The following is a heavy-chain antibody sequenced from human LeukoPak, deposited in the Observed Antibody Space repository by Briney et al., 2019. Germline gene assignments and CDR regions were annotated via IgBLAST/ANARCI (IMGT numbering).Heavy chain of an antibody. CDR2: IKQDGSEK. CDR3: ARWGPPQQAFDY. V-gene: IGHV3-7*01. CDR1: GFSFSDYW. Sequence: PGGSLRLSCAASGFSFSDYWMTWVRQAPGKGLEWVAHIKQDGSEKYYVDSIKGRFTISRDNAKNLVYLQMNSLRAEDTAVYYCARWGPPQQAFDYWGQGTLVTVSS. J-gene: IGHJ4*02. D-gene: IGHD6-13*01.